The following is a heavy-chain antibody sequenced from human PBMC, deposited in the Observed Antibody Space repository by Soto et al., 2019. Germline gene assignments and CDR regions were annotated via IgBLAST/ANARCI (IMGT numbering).Heavy chain of an antibody. V-gene: IGHV4-39*01. CDR3: ARQKTPSRQWGAYFDY. J-gene: IGHJ4*02. CDR2: IYYSGST. D-gene: IGHD1-26*01. Sequence: SETLSLTCTVSGGSISSSSYYWGWIRQPPGKGLEWIGSIYYSGSTYYNPSLKSRVTISVDTSKNQFSLKQSSVTAADTVVFYCARQKTPSRQWGAYFDYGGQGTLVTVSS. CDR1: GGSISSSSYY.